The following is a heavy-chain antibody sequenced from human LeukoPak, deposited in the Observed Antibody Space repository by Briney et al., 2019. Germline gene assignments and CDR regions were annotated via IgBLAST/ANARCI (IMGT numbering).Heavy chain of an antibody. CDR3: AREKVAVAGTKGYYFDY. CDR2: IYHGGST. Sequence: SQTLSLTCTVSGYSISGGYYWGWIRQPPGKGLEWIGTIYHGGSTYYNPSLESRVTISLDTSKNHFSLNLTSVTAADTAVYYCAREKVAVAGTKGYYFDYWGQGTLVTVSS. J-gene: IGHJ4*02. CDR1: GYSISGGYY. D-gene: IGHD6-19*01. V-gene: IGHV4-38-2*02.